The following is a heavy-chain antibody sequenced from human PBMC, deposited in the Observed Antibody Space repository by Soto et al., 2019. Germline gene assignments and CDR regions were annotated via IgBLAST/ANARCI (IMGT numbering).Heavy chain of an antibody. V-gene: IGHV3-11*06. J-gene: IGHJ4*02. CDR2: IVIGSDYT. CDR3: ARLRASSWYMGGYLDY. D-gene: IGHD6-13*01. CDR1: GFTFSDYY. Sequence: PGGFLRLPYAASGFTFSDYYMSWIRQAPGKGLEWVSFIVIGSDYTNYADSVKGRFTISRDNAKNSLYLEMNSLRAEDTAVYYCARLRASSWYMGGYLDYWGLGTLVTVSS.